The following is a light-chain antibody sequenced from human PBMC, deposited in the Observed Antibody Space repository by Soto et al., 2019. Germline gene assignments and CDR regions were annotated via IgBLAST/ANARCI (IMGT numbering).Light chain of an antibody. J-gene: IGLJ2*01. CDR1: SSDVGGYNY. CDR2: DVR. V-gene: IGLV2-14*03. CDR3: SSYSSSNTLVV. Sequence: QSVLTQPASVSGSPGQSITISCTGASSDVGGYNYVSWYQQHPGKAPKLMIYDVRNRPSGVSNRCSGSKSGNTASLTISGLQAEDEADYYCSSYSSSNTLVVFGGGTKLTVL.